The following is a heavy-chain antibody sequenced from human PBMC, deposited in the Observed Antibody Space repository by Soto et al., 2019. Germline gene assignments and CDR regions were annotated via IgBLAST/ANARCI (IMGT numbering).Heavy chain of an antibody. J-gene: IGHJ4*02. V-gene: IGHV1-18*01. CDR2: ISAYNGNT. Sequence: QVQLVQSGAEVKKPGASVKVSCKASGYTFTSYGISWVRQAPGQGLEWMGWISAYNGNTNYAQKLQGRVTMTTDTSKXTAYMELRSLRSDDTAVYYCARERVGHGYNWNYDYWGQGTLVTVSS. D-gene: IGHD1-7*01. CDR3: ARERVGHGYNWNYDY. CDR1: GYTFTSYG.